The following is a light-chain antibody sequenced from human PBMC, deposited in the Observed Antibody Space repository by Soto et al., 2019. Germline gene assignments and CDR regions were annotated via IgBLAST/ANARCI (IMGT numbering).Light chain of an antibody. V-gene: IGKV3-11*01. CDR1: QNVSSY. J-gene: IGKJ4*01. CDR3: QQRSNWPPLT. CDR2: DAS. Sequence: EIVLTQSPATLSLSPGERATLSCRASQNVSSYLAWYQQKPGQAPGLLIYDASNRATGIPARFSGSGSGTDFTLTISSLEPEDFAVHYCQQRSNWPPLTFGGGTKVEIK.